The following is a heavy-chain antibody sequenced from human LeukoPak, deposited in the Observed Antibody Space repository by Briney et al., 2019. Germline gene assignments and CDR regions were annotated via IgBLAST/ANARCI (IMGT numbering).Heavy chain of an antibody. D-gene: IGHD3-22*01. V-gene: IGHV3-33*06. J-gene: IGHJ4*02. Sequence: PGGSLRPSCAASGFTFSSYGMHWVRQAPGKGLEWVARIWHDGSNDDYADSVKGRFTISRDNSKNTLYLQMNSLRAEDTAIYYCAKVTGDYYDTSGAFDYWGQGTLVTVSS. CDR1: GFTFSSYG. CDR3: AKVTGDYYDTSGAFDY. CDR2: IWHDGSND.